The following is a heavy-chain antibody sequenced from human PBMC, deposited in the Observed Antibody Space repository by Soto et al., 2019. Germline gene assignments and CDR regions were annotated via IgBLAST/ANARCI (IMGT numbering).Heavy chain of an antibody. CDR2: IIPIFGTA. V-gene: IGHV1-69*01. J-gene: IGHJ6*02. CDR3: ARDRRAVAGTLYYYYYGMDV. Sequence: QVQLVQSGAEVKKPGSSVKVSCKASGGTFSSYAISWVRQAPGQGLEWMGGIIPIFGTANYAQKVQGRVTITADESTSTAYMELSSLRSEDTAVYYCARDRRAVAGTLYYYYYGMDVWGQGTTVTVSS. D-gene: IGHD6-19*01. CDR1: GGTFSSYA.